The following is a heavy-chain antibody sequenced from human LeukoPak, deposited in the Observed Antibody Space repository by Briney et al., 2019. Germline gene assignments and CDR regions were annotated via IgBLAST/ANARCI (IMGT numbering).Heavy chain of an antibody. CDR2: ISYDGSNK. CDR1: GFTFSSYA. V-gene: IGHV3-30-3*01. Sequence: GGSLRLSCAASGFTFSSYAMHWVRQAPGKGLEWVAVISYDGSNKYYADSVKGRFTISRDNSKNTLYLQMNSLRAEDTAVYYCAKGLRTGVGPYMGYHYYMDVWGKGATVTVSS. D-gene: IGHD3-16*01. J-gene: IGHJ6*03. CDR3: AKGLRTGVGPYMGYHYYMDV.